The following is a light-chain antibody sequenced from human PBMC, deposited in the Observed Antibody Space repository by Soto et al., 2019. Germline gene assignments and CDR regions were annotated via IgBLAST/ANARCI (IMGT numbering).Light chain of an antibody. V-gene: IGLV2-14*01. CDR3: SSYTNINTRACV. J-gene: IGLJ1*01. CDR2: EVT. CDR1: SGDIGSYNR. Sequence: QSVLTQPASVSGSPEQSITISRTGTSGDIGSYNRVSWYQQHPGKAPKLIIYEVTDRPSGVSNRFSGSKSGNTASLTISGLQAEDEAEYYCSSYTNINTRACVFGTGTKV.